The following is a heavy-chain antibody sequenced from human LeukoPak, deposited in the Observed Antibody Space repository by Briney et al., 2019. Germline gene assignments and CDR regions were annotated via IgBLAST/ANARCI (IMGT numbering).Heavy chain of an antibody. V-gene: IGHV3-33*01. D-gene: IGHD3-22*01. Sequence: GGSLRLSCEASGFTFSTYGMHWVRQAPGKGLQWVAVIWSDGSKTSHADSVKGRFTISRDNSKDMLYLQMNSLRAEDTAVYCCARARGVSTGYRPIDYWGQGTLVTVSS. CDR1: GFTFSTYG. CDR3: ARARGVSTGYRPIDY. CDR2: IWSDGSKT. J-gene: IGHJ4*02.